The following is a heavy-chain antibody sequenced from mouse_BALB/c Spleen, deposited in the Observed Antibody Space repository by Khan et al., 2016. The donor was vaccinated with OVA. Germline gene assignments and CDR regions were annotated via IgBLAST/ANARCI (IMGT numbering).Heavy chain of an antibody. CDR2: IYPGNSDT. CDR3: ARGGYSSFAY. Sequence: EVKLQQSGTVLARPGASVKMSCKASGYSFTSYLIHWVKQRPGQGLEWIGDIYPGNSDTTYNQKFKDKVKLTAGTSANTAYMELSSLTNEDSAVYYCARGGYSSFAYWGQGTLVTVAA. V-gene: IGHV1-5*01. CDR1: GYSFTSYL. D-gene: IGHD1-3*01. J-gene: IGHJ3*01.